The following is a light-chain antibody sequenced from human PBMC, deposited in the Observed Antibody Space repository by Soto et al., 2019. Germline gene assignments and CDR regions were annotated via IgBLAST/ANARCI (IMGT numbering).Light chain of an antibody. CDR1: TGAVTSGHY. J-gene: IGLJ1*01. Sequence: QAVVTQEPSLTVSSGGTVTLTCGSSTGAVTSGHYPYWSQQKPGQAPRTLIYDTSNKHSWTPARFSGSLLGGKAALTLSGAQPEDEAEYYCLLSYSGARLYVFGTGTKVTVL. CDR3: LLSYSGARLYV. V-gene: IGLV7-46*01. CDR2: DTS.